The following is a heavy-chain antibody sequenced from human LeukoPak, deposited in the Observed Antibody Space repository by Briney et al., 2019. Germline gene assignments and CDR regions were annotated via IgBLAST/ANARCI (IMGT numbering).Heavy chain of an antibody. D-gene: IGHD4-17*01. CDR2: INHSEVT. J-gene: IGHJ4*02. CDR1: GGSISSSSYY. Sequence: SETLSLTCTVSGGSISSSSYYWGWIRQPPGKGLEWIGEINHSEVTKYNPSLKSRVTISVDTSKSQFSLKLSSVTAADTAVYYCARVDYGVTPYFDYWGQGTLVTVSS. CDR3: ARVDYGVTPYFDY. V-gene: IGHV4-39*07.